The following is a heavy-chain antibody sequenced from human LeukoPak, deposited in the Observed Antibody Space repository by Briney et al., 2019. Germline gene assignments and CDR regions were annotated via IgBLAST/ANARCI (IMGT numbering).Heavy chain of an antibody. CDR3: ARDGSGDGDYDWFDP. D-gene: IGHD4-17*01. J-gene: IGHJ5*02. Sequence: SETLSLTCTVSGGSISSYYWSWIRQPPGKGLEWIGYIYYSGSTNYNPSLKSRVTISVDTSKNQFSLKLSSVTAADTAVYYCARDGSGDGDYDWFDPWGQGTLVTVSS. CDR1: GGSISSYY. V-gene: IGHV4-59*01. CDR2: IYYSGST.